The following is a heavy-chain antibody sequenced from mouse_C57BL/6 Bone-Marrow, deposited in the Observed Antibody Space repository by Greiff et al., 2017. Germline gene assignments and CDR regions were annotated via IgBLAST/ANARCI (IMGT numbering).Heavy chain of an antibody. CDR3: AGSGDWDVGYAMDY. CDR2: IYPGGGYT. V-gene: IGHV1-63*01. D-gene: IGHD4-1*01. J-gene: IGHJ4*01. Sequence: VQLQESGAELVRPGTSVTMSCKASGYTFTNYWIGWAKQRPGHGLEWIGDIYPGGGYTNYNEKFKGKATLTADKSSSTAYMQFSSLTSEDSAIYYCAGSGDWDVGYAMDYWGQGTSVTVSS. CDR1: GYTFTNYW.